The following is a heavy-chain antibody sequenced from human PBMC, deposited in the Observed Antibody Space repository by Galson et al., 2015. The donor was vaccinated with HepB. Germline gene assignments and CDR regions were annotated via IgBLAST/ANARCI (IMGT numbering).Heavy chain of an antibody. J-gene: IGHJ4*02. V-gene: IGHV3-30*04. CDR2: ISYDGSNK. CDR3: ARAPIVVVGVGNDY. CDR1: GFTFSSYA. D-gene: IGHD2-21*01. Sequence: SLRLSCAASGFTFSSYAMHWVRQAPGKGLEWVAVISYDGSNKYYADSVKGRFTISRDNSKNTLYLQMNSLRAEDTAVYYCARAPIVVVGVGNDYWGQGTLVTVSS.